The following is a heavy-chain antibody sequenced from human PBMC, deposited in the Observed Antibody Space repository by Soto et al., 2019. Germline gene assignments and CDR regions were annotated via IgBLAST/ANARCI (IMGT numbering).Heavy chain of an antibody. V-gene: IGHV6-1*01. CDR3: ARGFSYYDFIWGSYRLTYYMDV. CDR2: TYYRSKWYN. Sequence: SQTLSLTCAISGDSVSSNSAAWNWIRQSPSRGLEWLGRTYYRSKWYNDYAVSVKSRITINPDTSKNQFSLQLNSVTPEDTAVYYCARGFSYYDFIWGSYRLTYYMDVRAKRTTVTGSS. CDR1: GDSVSSNSAA. D-gene: IGHD3-16*02. J-gene: IGHJ6*03.